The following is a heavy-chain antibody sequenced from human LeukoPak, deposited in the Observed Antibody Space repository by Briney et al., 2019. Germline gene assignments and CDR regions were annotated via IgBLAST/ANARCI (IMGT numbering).Heavy chain of an antibody. J-gene: IGHJ4*02. V-gene: IGHV1-69*04. CDR3: ARGHYYDSSGYPMGAFDY. CDR2: IIPILGIA. D-gene: IGHD3-22*01. Sequence: GASVKVSCKASGGTFSSYAISWVRQAPGQGLEWMGRIIPILGIANYAQKFQGRVTITADKSTSTAYMKLSSLRSEDTAVYYCARGHYYDSSGYPMGAFDYWGQGTLVTVSS. CDR1: GGTFSSYA.